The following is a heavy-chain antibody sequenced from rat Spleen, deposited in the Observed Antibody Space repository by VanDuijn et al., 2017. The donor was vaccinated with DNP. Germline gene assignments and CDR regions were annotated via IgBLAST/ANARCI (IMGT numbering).Heavy chain of an antibody. Sequence: QVQLKESGPGLVQPSQTLSLTCTVPGFSLTDYSVHWVRQPPGKGLEWIAAISSVANTYYSSLLKSRLSISRDTSKSQVFLEMNSLQTEDTAIYYCTRASVTAPHGYTYWGQGTLVTVSS. D-gene: IGHD1-2*01. V-gene: IGHV2-19*01. CDR2: ISSVANT. CDR1: GFSLTDYS. J-gene: IGHJ3*01. CDR3: TRASVTAPHGYTY.